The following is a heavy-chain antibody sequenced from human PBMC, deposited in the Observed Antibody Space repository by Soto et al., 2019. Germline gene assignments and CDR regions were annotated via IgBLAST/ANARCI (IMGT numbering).Heavy chain of an antibody. V-gene: IGHV4-59*08. CDR2: IYYSGST. D-gene: IGHD6-13*01. CDR1: CGSISSYY. Sequence: SETLSLTCTVSCGSISSYYWSWIRQPPGKGLEWIGYIYYSGSTNYNPSLKSRVTISVDTSKNQFSLKLSSVTAADTAVYYCARRRDSSSTDYYYYYYMDVWGKGTTVTVSS. J-gene: IGHJ6*03. CDR3: ARRRDSSSTDYYYYYYMDV.